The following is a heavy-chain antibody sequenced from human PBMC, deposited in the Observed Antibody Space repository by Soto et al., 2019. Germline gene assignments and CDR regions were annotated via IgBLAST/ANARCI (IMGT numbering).Heavy chain of an antibody. CDR2: INAGNGNT. J-gene: IGHJ6*02. V-gene: IGHV1-3*01. CDR3: ARVFDADYYCGMDV. Sequence: ASVKVSCKASGYTFTSYAMHWVRQAPGQRLEWMGWINAGNGNTKYSQKFQGRVTITRDTSASTAYMELSSLRSEDTAVYYCARVFDADYYCGMDVWGQGTTVTVSS. CDR1: GYTFTSYA. D-gene: IGHD3-3*01.